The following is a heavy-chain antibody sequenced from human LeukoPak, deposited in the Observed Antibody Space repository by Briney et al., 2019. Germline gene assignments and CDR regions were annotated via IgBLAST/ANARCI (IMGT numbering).Heavy chain of an antibody. CDR2: IYPGDSDT. CDR3: ARHSPALMVRGVISAFDI. CDR1: GYSFTSYW. Sequence: GESPKISCKGSGYSFTSYWIGWVRQMPGKGLEWMGIIYPGDSDTRYSPSFQGQVTISADKSISTAYLQWSSLKASDTAMYYCARHSPALMVRGVISAFDIWGQGTMVTVSS. V-gene: IGHV5-51*01. D-gene: IGHD3-10*01. J-gene: IGHJ3*02.